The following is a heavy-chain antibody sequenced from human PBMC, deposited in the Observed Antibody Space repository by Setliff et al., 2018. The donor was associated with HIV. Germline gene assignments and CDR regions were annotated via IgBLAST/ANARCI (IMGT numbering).Heavy chain of an antibody. V-gene: IGHV4-39*01. D-gene: IGHD3-10*01. CDR3: ASLDGSESPYIYYYYMDV. CDR1: DGSISRTSYY. CDR2: VYYTGST. Sequence: SETLSLTCTVSDGSISRTSYYWGWIRQPPGRGLEWIGSVYYTGSTYYNPSLKSRVTISVDTSKNQFSLKLRSVSAADTAVYYCASLDGSESPYIYYYYMDVWGEGTAVT. J-gene: IGHJ6*03.